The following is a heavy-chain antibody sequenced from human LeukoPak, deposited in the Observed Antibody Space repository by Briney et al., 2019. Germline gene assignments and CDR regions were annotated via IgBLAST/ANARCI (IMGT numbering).Heavy chain of an antibody. CDR1: GFTFSSYS. Sequence: GGSLRLSCAASGFTFSSYSMNWVRQAPGKGLEWVSSISSSSSYIYYADSLKGRFTISRDNAKNSLYLQMNSLRAEDTAVYYCASGPYYDFWSGYYGNYYYYMDVWGKGTTVTVSS. CDR3: ASGPYYDFWSGYYGNYYYYMDV. D-gene: IGHD3-3*01. J-gene: IGHJ6*03. CDR2: ISSSSSYI. V-gene: IGHV3-21*01.